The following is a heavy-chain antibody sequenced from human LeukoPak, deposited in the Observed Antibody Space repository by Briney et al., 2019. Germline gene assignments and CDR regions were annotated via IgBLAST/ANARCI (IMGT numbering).Heavy chain of an antibody. V-gene: IGHV4-34*01. CDR2: INHSGST. CDR1: GGSFSGYY. CDR3: ARGRMLWFGAYAFDI. D-gene: IGHD3-10*01. J-gene: IGHJ3*02. Sequence: PSETLSLTCTVYGGSFSGYYWSWIRQPPGKGLEWIGEINHSGSTNYNPSLKSRVTISVDTSTNQFSLKLSSVTAADTAVYYCARGRMLWFGAYAFDIWGQGTMVTVSS.